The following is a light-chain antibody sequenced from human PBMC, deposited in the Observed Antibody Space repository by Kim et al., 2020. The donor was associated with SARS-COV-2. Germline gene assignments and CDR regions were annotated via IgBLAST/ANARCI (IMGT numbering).Light chain of an antibody. V-gene: IGKV3-20*01. CDR3: QQYGSSPPMYT. J-gene: IGKJ2*01. Sequence: PGERATLSCRASQSVSSSYLAWYQQKPGQAPRLLIYGASSRATGIPDMFSGSGSGTDFTLTISRLEPEDFAVYYCQQYGSSPPMYTFGQGTKLEI. CDR1: QSVSSSY. CDR2: GAS.